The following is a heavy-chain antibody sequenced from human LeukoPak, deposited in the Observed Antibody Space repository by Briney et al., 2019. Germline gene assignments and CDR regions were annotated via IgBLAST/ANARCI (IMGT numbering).Heavy chain of an antibody. CDR1: GFTFRSYA. V-gene: IGHV3-23*01. Sequence: PGGSLRLSCAASGFTFRSYAMSWVRQAPGKGLEWVSDISGSGGSTYYADSVKGGFTIYRDNSKNRLYLQMNSLRAEDTAVYYCAKDLENPTDIVVVPAFDYWGQGTLVTVSS. D-gene: IGHD2-2*01. CDR2: ISGSGGST. J-gene: IGHJ4*02. CDR3: AKDLENPTDIVVVPAFDY.